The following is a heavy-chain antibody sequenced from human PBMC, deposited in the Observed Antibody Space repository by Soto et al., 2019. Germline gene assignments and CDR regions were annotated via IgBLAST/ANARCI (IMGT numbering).Heavy chain of an antibody. CDR1: GGPFSNIS. CDR2: VIPILGIV. J-gene: IGHJ6*03. V-gene: IGHV1-69*04. Sequence: QVQLVQSGAEVKKPGSSVRVSCKASGGPFSNISLSCVRQAPGQGLEWMGRVIPILGIVNFAQKFQGRVTITADKSTSTSYLELSSLRSEDTAIYYCARDIFGVLMYYYSYMDVWGKGTTVTFSS. D-gene: IGHD3-3*02. CDR3: ARDIFGVLMYYYSYMDV.